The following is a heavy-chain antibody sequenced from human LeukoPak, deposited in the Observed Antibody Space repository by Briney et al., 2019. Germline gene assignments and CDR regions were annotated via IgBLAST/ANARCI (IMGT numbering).Heavy chain of an antibody. CDR2: INHSGST. J-gene: IGHJ4*02. CDR3: ARLKGRAVAGTLEVDY. V-gene: IGHV4-34*01. CDR1: GGSFRGYY. Sequence: PSETLSLTCAVHGGSFRGYYWSWIRQPPGKGLGWIGEINHSGSTNYNRSLKSRVTISVDTAKTQFSLKLSSVTAADTAVYYCARLKGRAVAGTLEVDYWGQGTLVTVSS. D-gene: IGHD6-19*01.